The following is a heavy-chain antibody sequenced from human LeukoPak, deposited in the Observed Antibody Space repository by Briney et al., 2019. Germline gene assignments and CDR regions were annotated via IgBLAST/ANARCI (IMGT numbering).Heavy chain of an antibody. CDR3: AKDRGQWLG. CDR1: GFTFSSYE. Sequence: GGSLRLSCAASGFTFSSYEMNWVRQAPGKGLEWVSGISGSGGSTYYADSVKGRFTISRDNSKNTLYLQMNSLRAEDTAVYYCAKDRGQWLGWGQGTLVTVSS. D-gene: IGHD3-22*01. J-gene: IGHJ4*02. CDR2: ISGSGGST. V-gene: IGHV3-23*01.